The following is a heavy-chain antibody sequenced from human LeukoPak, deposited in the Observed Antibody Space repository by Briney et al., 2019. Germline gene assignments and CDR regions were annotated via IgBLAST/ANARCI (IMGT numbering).Heavy chain of an antibody. D-gene: IGHD3-10*01. CDR3: ARALYYHGWFDP. J-gene: IGHJ5*02. CDR1: GGSISSYY. V-gene: IGHV4-59*01. Sequence: SETLSLTCTVTGGSISSYYWSWIRQPPGKGLEWIGYIYYSGSTNYNPSLKSRVTISIDTSKSQFSLKLSSVTAADTAVYYCARALYYHGWFDPWGQGTLVTVSS. CDR2: IYYSGST.